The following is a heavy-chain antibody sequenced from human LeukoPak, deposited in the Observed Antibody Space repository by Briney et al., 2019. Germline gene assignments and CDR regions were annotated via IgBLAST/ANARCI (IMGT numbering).Heavy chain of an antibody. V-gene: IGHV3-7*01. D-gene: IGHD6-6*01. CDR3: ARATLQYSSSSHSRY. Sequence: GGSLRLSCVASEFTFSNYVMSWVRQAPGKGLEWVANIKQDGSEKYYVDSVKGRFTISRDNAKNSLYLQMNSLRAEDTAVYYCARATLQYSSSSHSRYWGQGTLVTVSS. J-gene: IGHJ4*02. CDR2: IKQDGSEK. CDR1: EFTFSNYV.